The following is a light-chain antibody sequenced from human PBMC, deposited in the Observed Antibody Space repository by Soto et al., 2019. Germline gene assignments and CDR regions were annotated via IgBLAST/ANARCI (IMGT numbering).Light chain of an antibody. Sequence: QSALTQPASVSGSPGQSITTSCSGTSSDIGTYDHVAWFQQFPGKTPKLVIYSVSDRPSGVSYRFSGSKSGNTASLTISGLQADDEADYYCISYTVSRSYVFGTGTKVTV. CDR1: SSDIGTYDH. CDR3: ISYTVSRSYV. V-gene: IGLV2-14*01. CDR2: SVS. J-gene: IGLJ1*01.